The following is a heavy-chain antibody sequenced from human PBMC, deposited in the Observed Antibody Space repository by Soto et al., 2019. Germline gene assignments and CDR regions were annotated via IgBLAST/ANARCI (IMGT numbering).Heavy chain of an antibody. V-gene: IGHV1-69*04. D-gene: IGHD2-2*01. J-gene: IGHJ3*02. CDR2: IIPILGIA. CDR3: ARDLPGYCSSTSCTDDI. Sequence: SVTVSCKASGGTFSSYTIIWVRQAPGQGLEWMGRIIPILGIANYAQKFQGRVTITADKSTSTAYMELSSLRSEDTAVYYCARDLPGYCSSTSCTDDIWGQGTMVTVSS. CDR1: GGTFSSYT.